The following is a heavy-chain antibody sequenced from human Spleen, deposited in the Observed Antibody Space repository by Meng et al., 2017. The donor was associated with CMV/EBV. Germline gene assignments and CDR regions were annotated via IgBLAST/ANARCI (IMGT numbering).Heavy chain of an antibody. J-gene: IGHJ4*02. D-gene: IGHD5-24*01. CDR1: GFSCRSYA. Sequence: SGFSCRSYAMHWVRQPPGKVLECVAVISYEGSNKFDVDSVKGRFTIARDESKNTLYLQMNSLRPEDTAVYYCARDPSDGYNAGYFDYWGQGTLVTVSS. V-gene: IGHV3-30*04. CDR2: ISYEGSNK. CDR3: ARDPSDGYNAGYFDY.